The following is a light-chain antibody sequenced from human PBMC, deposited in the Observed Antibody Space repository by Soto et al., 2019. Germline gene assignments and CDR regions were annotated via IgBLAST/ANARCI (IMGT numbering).Light chain of an antibody. CDR1: QTIGGY. Sequence: DIQMTQSASSLSASVGDRVTITCRASQTIGGYLNWYQQRPGKAPKLLISAASSLQSGVPSRFSGSGSGTDFTLTIVSLQPEDFATYYCQQSYTTPITFGQGTRLEIK. CDR3: QQSYTTPIT. CDR2: AAS. J-gene: IGKJ5*01. V-gene: IGKV1-39*01.